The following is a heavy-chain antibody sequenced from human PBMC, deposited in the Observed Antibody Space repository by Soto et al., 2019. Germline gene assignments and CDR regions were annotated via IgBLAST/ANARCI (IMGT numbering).Heavy chain of an antibody. CDR1: GGSISSYY. CDR3: ARFNWYFDL. CDR2: IYYSGTT. V-gene: IGHV4-59*08. Sequence: QVQLQESGPGLVKPSETLSLTCTVSGGSISSYYWSWIRQPPGKGLEWIGYIYYSGTTNYNPSLKXPXTXXVDTAKNQFSLKLSSVPAADTAVYYCARFNWYFDLWGRGTLVTVYS. J-gene: IGHJ2*01.